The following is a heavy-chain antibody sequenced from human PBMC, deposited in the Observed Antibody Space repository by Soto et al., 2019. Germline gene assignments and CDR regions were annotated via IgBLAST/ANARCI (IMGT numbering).Heavy chain of an antibody. CDR2: INRSGST. CDR3: ARTSRCEY. J-gene: IGHJ4*02. Sequence: QVQLQQWGAGLLKPSETLSLTCAVYGGSFSAYYWSWIRQPPGKGLEWIGEINRSGSTNYNPSLKSRVAISVDTSKNQFSLKLSSVTAADTAVYYCARTSRCEYWGQGTLVTVSS. V-gene: IGHV4-34*01. CDR1: GGSFSAYY. D-gene: IGHD6-6*01.